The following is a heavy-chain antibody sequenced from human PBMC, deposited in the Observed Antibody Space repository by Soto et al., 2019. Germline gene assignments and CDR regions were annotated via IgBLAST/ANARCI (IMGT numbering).Heavy chain of an antibody. CDR1: GYTFTSYG. CDR2: ISAYSANS. D-gene: IGHD2-2*01. CDR3: ARDGGPFCSGTSCNAGVSSY. V-gene: IGHV1-18*01. J-gene: IGHJ4*02. Sequence: GASVKVSCKASGYTFTSYGISWVRQAPGQGLEWMGWISAYSANSNYAQKLQGRVTMTADTSTSTAYMELRSLRSDDTAVYYCARDGGPFCSGTSCNAGVSSYWGQGTPVTVSS.